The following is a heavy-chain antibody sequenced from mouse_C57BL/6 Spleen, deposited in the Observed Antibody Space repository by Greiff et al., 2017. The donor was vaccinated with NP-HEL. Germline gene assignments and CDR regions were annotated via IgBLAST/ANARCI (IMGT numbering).Heavy chain of an antibody. V-gene: IGHV3-6*01. J-gene: IGHJ3*01. CDR3: ARGSYGTSFAY. D-gene: IGHD1-1*01. CDR1: GYSITSGYY. Sequence: ESGPGLVKPSQSLSLTCSVTGYSITSGYYWNWIRQFPGNKLEWMGYISYDGSNNYNPSLKNRISITRDTSKNQFFLKLNSVTTEDTATYYCARGSYGTSFAYWGQGTLVTVSA. CDR2: ISYDGSN.